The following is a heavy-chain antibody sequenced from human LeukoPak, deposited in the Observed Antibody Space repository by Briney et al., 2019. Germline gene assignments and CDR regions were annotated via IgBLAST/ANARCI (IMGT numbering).Heavy chain of an antibody. V-gene: IGHV1-2*06. CDR2: INPNSGGT. CDR1: GYTFTGYY. Sequence: ASVKVSCKGSGYTFTGYYMHWVRQAPGQGLEWMGRINPNSGGTNYAQKFQGRVTMTRDTSISTAYMELSRLRSDDTAVYYCARVLSIAVTLPHYWGQGTLVTVSS. D-gene: IGHD6-19*01. CDR3: ARVLSIAVTLPHY. J-gene: IGHJ4*02.